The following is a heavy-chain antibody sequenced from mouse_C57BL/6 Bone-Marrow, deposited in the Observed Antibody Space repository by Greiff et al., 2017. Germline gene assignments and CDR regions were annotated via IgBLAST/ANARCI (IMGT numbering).Heavy chain of an antibody. D-gene: IGHD1-1*01. Sequence: QVQLKQSGPGLVQPSQSLSITCTVSGFSLTSSGVHWVRQSPGKGLEWLGVIWRGGSTDYNAAFMSRLSITKDNSKSQIFFRMNSLQADDTDIYYCAKTYYYGSSYSAMDYWGQGTSVTVSS. J-gene: IGHJ4*01. CDR1: GFSLTSSG. CDR3: AKTYYYGSSYSAMDY. V-gene: IGHV2-5*01. CDR2: IWRGGST.